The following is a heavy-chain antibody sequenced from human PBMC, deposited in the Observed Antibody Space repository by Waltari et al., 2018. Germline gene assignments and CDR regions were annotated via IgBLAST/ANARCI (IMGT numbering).Heavy chain of an antibody. CDR3: ARYYSNYAPYFDY. Sequence: QVQLQESGPGLVKPSQTLSLTCTVSGGSISSGGYYWSWIRQHPGKGLEWIGYIYHSGSTYYNPALKRRVTISVDRSKNQFSLKLSSVTAADTAVYYCARYYSNYAPYFDYWGQGTLVTVSS. J-gene: IGHJ4*02. CDR2: IYHSGST. V-gene: IGHV4-31*03. CDR1: GGSISSGGYY. D-gene: IGHD4-4*01.